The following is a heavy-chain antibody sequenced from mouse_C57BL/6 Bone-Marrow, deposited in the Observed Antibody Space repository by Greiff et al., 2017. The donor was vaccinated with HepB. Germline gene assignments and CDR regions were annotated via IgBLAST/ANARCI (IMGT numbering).Heavy chain of an antibody. V-gene: IGHV1-67*01. CDR3: ARRGDYYGSNSLWYFDV. CDR2: ISTYYGDA. CDR1: GYTFTDYA. D-gene: IGHD1-1*01. Sequence: QVQLKESGPELVRPGVSVKISCKGSGYTFTDYAMHWVKQSHAKSLEWIGVISTYYGDASYNQKFKDKATMTVDKSSSTAYMELARLTSEDSAVYYCARRGDYYGSNSLWYFDVWGTGTTVTVSS. J-gene: IGHJ1*03.